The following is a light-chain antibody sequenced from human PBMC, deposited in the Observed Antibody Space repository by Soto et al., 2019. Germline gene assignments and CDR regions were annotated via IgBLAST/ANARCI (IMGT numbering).Light chain of an antibody. J-gene: IGLJ3*02. CDR2: LNSDGSH. V-gene: IGLV4-69*01. CDR3: QTWGAGIRV. CDR1: SGHSSYD. Sequence: QLVLTQSPSASASLGASVKLTFTLSSGHSSYDIAWHQQQPEKGPRYLMKLNSDGSHNKGDGIPDRFSGSSSGAERYLTISRLQSEDEADYYCQTWGAGIRVFGGGTKLTVL.